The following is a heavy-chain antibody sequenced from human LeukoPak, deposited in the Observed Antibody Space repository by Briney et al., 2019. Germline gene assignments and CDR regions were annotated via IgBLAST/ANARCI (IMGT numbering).Heavy chain of an antibody. V-gene: IGHV4-59*01. CDR2: IYSDGTT. CDR3: ARDTRSCDTSGYYYFDY. J-gene: IGHJ4*02. D-gene: IGHD3-22*01. CDR1: GASTTSYY. Sequence: SETLFLTCSVSGASTTSYYWNWTRQAPGKGLEWIGYIYSDGTTSYSPSLRSRVTISIDTSRNQFSLKLSSVTAADAAVYYCARDTRSCDTSGYYYFDYWGQGALVTVSS.